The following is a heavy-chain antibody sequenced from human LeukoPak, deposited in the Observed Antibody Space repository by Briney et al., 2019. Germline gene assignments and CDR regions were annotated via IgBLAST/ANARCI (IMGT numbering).Heavy chain of an antibody. V-gene: IGHV1-18*01. CDR3: ARVGVGATTQYYFDY. J-gene: IGHJ4*02. CDR1: GYTFTSYG. D-gene: IGHD1-26*01. Sequence: ASVKVSCKASGYTFTSYGISWVRQAPGQGLEWVGWISAYNGNTNYAQKLQGRVTMTTDTSTSTAYMELRSLRSDDTAVYYCARVGVGATTQYYFDYWGQGTLVTVSS. CDR2: ISAYNGNT.